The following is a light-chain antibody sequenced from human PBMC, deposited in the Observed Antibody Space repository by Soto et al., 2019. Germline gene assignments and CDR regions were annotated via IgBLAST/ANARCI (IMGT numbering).Light chain of an antibody. J-gene: IGLJ2*01. CDR2: SDI. Sequence: QSVLTQPPSVSGAPGQRLTISCTGSSSNIGARYDVHWYQQFPGTAPKLLIFSDINRPSGVPARFSASKSGSSASLAISGLQAEDEADYYCQSYDSVLSASVFGGGTKLTVL. CDR1: SSNIGARYD. V-gene: IGLV1-40*01. CDR3: QSYDSVLSASV.